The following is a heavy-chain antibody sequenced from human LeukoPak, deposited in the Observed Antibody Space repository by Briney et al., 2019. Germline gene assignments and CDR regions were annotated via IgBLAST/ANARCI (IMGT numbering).Heavy chain of an antibody. CDR3: AKSNGYGLIDI. CDR1: GGSISSYY. Sequence: PSETLSLTCTVFGGSISSYYWSWIRQPAGKGLEWIGRIHSSGSTNYNPSLKSRVTISLDTSRNQFSLKLNSVTAADTAVYYCAKSNGYGLIDIWGQGTMVTVSS. V-gene: IGHV4-4*07. J-gene: IGHJ3*02. CDR2: IHSSGST. D-gene: IGHD3-22*01.